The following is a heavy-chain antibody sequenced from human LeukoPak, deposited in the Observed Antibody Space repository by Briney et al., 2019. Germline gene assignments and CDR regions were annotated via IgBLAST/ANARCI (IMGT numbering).Heavy chain of an antibody. CDR1: GGTFSSYA. V-gene: IGHV1-69*04. CDR2: IIPILGIA. D-gene: IGHD4-17*01. J-gene: IGHJ6*02. Sequence: VASVKVSCTASGGTFSSYAISWVRQAPGQGPEWMGRIIPILGIANYAQKFQGRVTITADKSTSTAYMELSSLRSEDRAVYYGARDLGTVTAGMDVWGQGTTVTVSS. CDR3: ARDLGTVTAGMDV.